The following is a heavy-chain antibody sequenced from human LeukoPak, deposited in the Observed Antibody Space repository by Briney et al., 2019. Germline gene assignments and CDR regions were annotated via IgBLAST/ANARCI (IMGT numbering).Heavy chain of an antibody. CDR1: GGSISSGYYY. CDR2: IYYSRST. CDR3: AGSIKIFGGLSRYYYCMDV. V-gene: IGHV4-30-4*01. J-gene: IGHJ6*02. Sequence: SETLSLTCTVSGGSISSGYYYWGWIRQPPGKGLEWVCYIYYSRSTYYNSSLKSQVNISVDTSKNQFSLKLSSVTAADTAVYYCAGSIKIFGGLSRYYYCMDVWGQGTTVTVSS. D-gene: IGHD3-3*01.